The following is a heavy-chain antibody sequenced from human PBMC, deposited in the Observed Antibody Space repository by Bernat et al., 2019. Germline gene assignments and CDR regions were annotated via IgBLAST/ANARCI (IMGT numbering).Heavy chain of an antibody. V-gene: IGHV3-30*01. CDR3: SQGGTIFGVVTNYH. D-gene: IGHD3-3*01. J-gene: IGHJ4*02. CDR2: ISYDGSNK. Sequence: QVQLVESGGGVVQPGRSLRLSCAASGFTFSSYAMHWVRQAPGKGLEWVAVISYDGSNKYYADSVKGRFTISRDNSKNTLYLQMNSLRAEDTAVYYCSQGGTIFGVVTNYHRGQGTPVPVSS. CDR1: GFTFSSYA.